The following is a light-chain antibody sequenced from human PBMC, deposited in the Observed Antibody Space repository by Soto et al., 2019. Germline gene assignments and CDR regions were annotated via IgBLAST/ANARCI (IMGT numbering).Light chain of an antibody. Sequence: DIQMTQSPSTLSASVGDRVTITCRASQSISSWLAWYQQKPGKAPKLLIYDASSLESGVSSRFSGSGSGTEFTLTISRLQPDEFAIYYCQQYNSFWTFGQGTKVDIK. J-gene: IGKJ1*01. CDR2: DAS. CDR3: QQYNSFWT. V-gene: IGKV1-5*01. CDR1: QSISSW.